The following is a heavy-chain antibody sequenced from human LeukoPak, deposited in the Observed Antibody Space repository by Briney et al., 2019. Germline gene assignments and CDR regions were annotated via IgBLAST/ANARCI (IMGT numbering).Heavy chain of an antibody. CDR3: ARERATVSNWFDP. CDR2: IYYSGST. J-gene: IGHJ5*02. CDR1: GGSISSSSYY. D-gene: IGHD4-17*01. V-gene: IGHV4-39*07. Sequence: PSETLSLTCTVSGGSISSSSYYWGWIRQPPGKGLEWIGSIYYSGSTYYNPSLKSRVTISVDASKNQFSLKLSSVTAADTAVYYCARERATVSNWFDPWGQGTLVTVSS.